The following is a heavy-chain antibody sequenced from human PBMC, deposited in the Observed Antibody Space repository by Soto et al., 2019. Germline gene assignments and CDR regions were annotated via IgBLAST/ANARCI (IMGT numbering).Heavy chain of an antibody. D-gene: IGHD1-7*01. V-gene: IGHV4-59*01. CDR1: GGSISTYY. CDR2: IYYRGTT. J-gene: IGHJ4*02. CDR3: ARDHHLELRLDH. Sequence: SETLSLTCTVSGGSISTYYWSWIRQPPGKGLEWIGYIYYRGTTTYNPSLKSRVTISIDTPNNQFSLKLNSLTAADTAVYYCARDHHLELRLDHRGPGTLVTVSS.